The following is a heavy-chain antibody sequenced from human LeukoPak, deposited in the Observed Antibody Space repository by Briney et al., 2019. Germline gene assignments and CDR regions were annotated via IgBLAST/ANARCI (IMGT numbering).Heavy chain of an antibody. V-gene: IGHV4-34*01. CDR3: ARESYYDFWSGYSSPDAFDI. D-gene: IGHD3-3*01. CDR1: GGSFSGYY. CDR2: INHSGST. J-gene: IGHJ3*02. Sequence: SETLSLTCAVYGGSFSGYYWSWIRQPPGKGLEWIEEINHSGSTNYNPSLKSRVTISVDTSKNQFSLKLSSVTAADTAVYYCARESYYDFWSGYSSPDAFDIWGQGTMVTVSS.